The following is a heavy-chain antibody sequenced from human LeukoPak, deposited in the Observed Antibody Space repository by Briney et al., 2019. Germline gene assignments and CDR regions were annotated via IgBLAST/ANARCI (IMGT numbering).Heavy chain of an antibody. J-gene: IGHJ4*02. Sequence: ASVKVSCKASGYTFTGYYMHWVRQAPGQGLEWMGWINPNSGGTNYAQKFQGRVTMTRDTSISTAYMELSRLRSDDTAVYYCATDYYDSSGYYYGFVGYWGQGPLVTVSS. CDR2: INPNSGGT. CDR3: ATDYYDSSGYYYGFVGY. D-gene: IGHD3-22*01. CDR1: GYTFTGYY. V-gene: IGHV1-2*02.